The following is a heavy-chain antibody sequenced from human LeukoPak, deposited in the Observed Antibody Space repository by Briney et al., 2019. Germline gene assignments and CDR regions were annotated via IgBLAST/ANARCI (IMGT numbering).Heavy chain of an antibody. CDR3: FGDGYNSRDY. Sequence: PSETLSLTCAVYGGSFSGYYWSWIRQPPGKGLEWIGEINHSGSTNYNPSLKSRVTISVDTSKNQFSLKLSSVTAADTAVYYCFGDGYNSRDYWGQETLVTVSS. D-gene: IGHD5-24*01. V-gene: IGHV4-34*01. J-gene: IGHJ4*02. CDR1: GGSFSGYY. CDR2: INHSGST.